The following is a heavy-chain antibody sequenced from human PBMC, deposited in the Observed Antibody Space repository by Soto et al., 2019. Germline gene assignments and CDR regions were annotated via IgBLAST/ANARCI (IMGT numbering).Heavy chain of an antibody. CDR2: ISGSGGST. J-gene: IGHJ4*02. V-gene: IGHV3-23*01. Sequence: GSLRLSCAASGFTFSIFAMSWVRQSPGKGLEWVSTISGSGGSTYYADAVKGRFSISRDNSMGTLYLQMKSLRVEDTAIYYCAKEVSLGSTVDLGYWGQGTLVTVSS. D-gene: IGHD7-27*01. CDR3: AKEVSLGSTVDLGY. CDR1: GFTFSIFA.